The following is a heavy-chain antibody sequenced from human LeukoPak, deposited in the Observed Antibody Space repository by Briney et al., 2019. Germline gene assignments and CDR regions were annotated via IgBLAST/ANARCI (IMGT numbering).Heavy chain of an antibody. D-gene: IGHD3-22*01. Sequence: SETLSLTCTVSGGSISSGDYYWSWIRQPPGQGLEWIGYIYYSGSTYYNPSLKSRVTISVDTSKNQFSLKLSSVTAADTAVYYCARYYDSSGYYNNWFDPWGQGTLVTVSS. CDR3: ARYYDSSGYYNNWFDP. V-gene: IGHV4-30-4*08. J-gene: IGHJ5*02. CDR1: GGSISSGDYY. CDR2: IYYSGST.